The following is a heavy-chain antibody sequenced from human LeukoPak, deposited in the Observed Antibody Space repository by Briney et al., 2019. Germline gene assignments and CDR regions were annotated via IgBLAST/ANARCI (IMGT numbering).Heavy chain of an antibody. Sequence: GGSLRLSCAPSGFTVSSNYMNWVRQAPGKGLEWVSVIYSGGSTYYADSVKGRFTISRDNSKNTLYLQMNSLRAEDTAVYYCARGIEADDYWGQGTLVTVSS. CDR2: IYSGGST. V-gene: IGHV3-66*01. CDR1: GFTVSSNY. D-gene: IGHD2-15*01. J-gene: IGHJ4*02. CDR3: ARGIEADDY.